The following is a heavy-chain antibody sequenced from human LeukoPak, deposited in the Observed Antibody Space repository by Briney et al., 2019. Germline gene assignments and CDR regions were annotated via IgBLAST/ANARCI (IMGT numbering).Heavy chain of an antibody. V-gene: IGHV4-59*12. J-gene: IGHJ3*02. Sequence: PSETLSLTSNAAGGSISSYNWSWIRQPPGKGQEWIGYIYYSGSTKYNPSLKSRVTISVDTSKNQFSLKLTSVTAADTAMYYCASDDYGDLVNAFDIWGQGTMVTVSS. D-gene: IGHD4-17*01. CDR2: IYYSGST. CDR1: GGSISSYN. CDR3: ASDDYGDLVNAFDI.